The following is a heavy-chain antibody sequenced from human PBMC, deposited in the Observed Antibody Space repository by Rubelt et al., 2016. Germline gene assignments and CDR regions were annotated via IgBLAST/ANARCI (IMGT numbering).Heavy chain of an antibody. J-gene: IGHJ5*02. CDR3: AREGWDYYGSGWFDP. Sequence: ASGFTFSSYWMHRVRQAPGKGLVWVSRINSNGSSTSYADSVKGRFTISRDNSKNTLYLQMNSLRAEDTAVYYCAREGWDYYGSGWFDPWGQGTLVTVSS. CDR2: INSNGSST. V-gene: IGHV3-74*01. CDR1: GFTFSSYW. D-gene: IGHD3-10*01.